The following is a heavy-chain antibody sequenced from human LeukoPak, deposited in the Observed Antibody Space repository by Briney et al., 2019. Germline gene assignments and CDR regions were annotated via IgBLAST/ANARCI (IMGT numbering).Heavy chain of an antibody. CDR1: GGTFSSYA. D-gene: IGHD1-14*01. Sequence: GASVKVSCKASGGTFSSYAISWVRQAPGQGLEWMGRIIPILGIANYAQKFQGRVTITADKSMSTAYMELSSLRSEDTAVYYCASARKGYWYFDLWGRGTLVTVSS. CDR2: IIPILGIA. J-gene: IGHJ2*01. V-gene: IGHV1-69*04. CDR3: ASARKGYWYFDL.